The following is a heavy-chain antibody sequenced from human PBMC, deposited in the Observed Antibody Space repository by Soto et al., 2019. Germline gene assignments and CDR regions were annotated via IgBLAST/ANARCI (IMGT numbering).Heavy chain of an antibody. CDR3: ARVTYCGGDCYDGMDV. D-gene: IGHD2-21*01. J-gene: IGHJ6*02. Sequence: QLQLQESGSGLVKPSQTLSLTCAVSGGSISSGGYSWSWIRQPPGKGLEWIGYIYHSGSTYYNPSLKSRVTISVDRSKNQFSLKLSSVTAAATAVYYCARVTYCGGDCYDGMDVWGQGTTVTVSS. V-gene: IGHV4-30-2*01. CDR1: GGSISSGGYS. CDR2: IYHSGST.